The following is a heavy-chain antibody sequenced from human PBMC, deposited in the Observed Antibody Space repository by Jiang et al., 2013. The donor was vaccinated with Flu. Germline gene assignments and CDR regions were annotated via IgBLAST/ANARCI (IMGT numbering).Heavy chain of an antibody. V-gene: IGHV1-2*02. CDR2: INPNSGGT. CDR3: AKEFDSGRYHRYYQYMGV. D-gene: IGHD1-26*01. Sequence: KPGASVKVSCKASGYSFPNYYIYWVRQAPGQGLQWVGWINPNSGGTNYAQQFRGRVTMTTDTYTTMAYMELRSLRPDDTAIYFCAKEFDSGRYHRYYQYMGVWGKGTTVTASS. CDR1: GYSFPNYY. J-gene: IGHJ6*03.